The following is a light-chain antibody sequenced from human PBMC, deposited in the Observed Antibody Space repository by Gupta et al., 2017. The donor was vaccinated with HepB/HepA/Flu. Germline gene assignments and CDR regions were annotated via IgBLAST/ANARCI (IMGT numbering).Light chain of an antibody. J-gene: IGKJ2*04. V-gene: IGKV3-20*01. Sequence: EIALTQSPGTLSLSPGERATLSCRASQSVSNNYLAWYQQKPGQAPRLLIYGASSRATDIPDRFSGSGSGTDFTLTIRRLEPEDFAVYYCQQYGSSPMCSFGQATKLEIK. CDR3: QQYGSSPMCS. CDR1: QSVSNNY. CDR2: GAS.